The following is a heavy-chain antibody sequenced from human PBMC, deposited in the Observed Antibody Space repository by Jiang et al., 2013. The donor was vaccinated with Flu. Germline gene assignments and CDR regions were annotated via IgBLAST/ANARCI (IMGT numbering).Heavy chain of an antibody. D-gene: IGHD2-15*01. CDR2: IIPILGIA. V-gene: IGHV1-69*04. Sequence: GQGLEWMGRIIPILGIANYAQKFQGRVTITADKSTSTAYMELSSLRSEDTAVYYCARADLGYCSGGSCYGLGYWGQGTLVTVSS. J-gene: IGHJ4*02. CDR3: ARADLGYCSGGSCYGLGY.